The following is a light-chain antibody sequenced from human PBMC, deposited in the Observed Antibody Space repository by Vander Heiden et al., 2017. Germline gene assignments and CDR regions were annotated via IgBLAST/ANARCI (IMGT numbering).Light chain of an antibody. CDR1: SSDVGGYNY. J-gene: IGLJ1*01. V-gene: IGLV2-11*01. Sequence: QSALTQPRSVSGSPGQSVTISCTGTSSDVGGYNYVSWYQQHPGKAPKLIIDDGSKRPSGVPDRFSFSESGTTASLTIAGRQAEDEDYYDCCSDDGSRYVFGTGTKVTVL. CDR3: CSDDGSRYV. CDR2: DGS.